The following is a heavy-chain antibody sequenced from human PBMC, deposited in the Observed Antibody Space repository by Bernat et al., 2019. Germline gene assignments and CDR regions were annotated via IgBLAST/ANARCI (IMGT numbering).Heavy chain of an antibody. CDR2: INPNSGGT. CDR1: GYTFTGYY. Sequence: LVQSGAEVKKPGASVKVSCKASGYTFTGYYMHWVRQAPGQGLEWMGRINPNSGGTNYAQKVQGRVTMTRDTSISTAYMELSRLRSDDTAVYYCARTGEIFGAFDIWGQGTMVTVSS. D-gene: IGHD2/OR15-2a*01. J-gene: IGHJ3*02. CDR3: ARTGEIFGAFDI. V-gene: IGHV1-2*06.